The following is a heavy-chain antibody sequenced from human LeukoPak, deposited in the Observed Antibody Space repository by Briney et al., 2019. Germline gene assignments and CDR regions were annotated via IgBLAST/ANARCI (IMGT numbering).Heavy chain of an antibody. Sequence: SETLSLTCTVSGGSISSYYWSWIRQPPGKGLEWIGFIYYRGTTYYNPSLKSRVSISIDTSRNQFSLKLNSVTAADTAVYYCARIEGNSGYGWSHFDYWGQGRLVTVSS. CDR3: ARIEGNSGYGWSHFDY. V-gene: IGHV4-59*08. J-gene: IGHJ4*02. D-gene: IGHD3-10*01. CDR1: GGSISSYY. CDR2: IYYRGTT.